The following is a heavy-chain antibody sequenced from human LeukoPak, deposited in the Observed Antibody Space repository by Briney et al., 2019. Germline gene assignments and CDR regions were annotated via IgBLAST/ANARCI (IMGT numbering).Heavy chain of an antibody. V-gene: IGHV3-30*18. D-gene: IGHD6-13*01. CDR1: GFTFSSYG. Sequence: TGGSLRLSCAASGFTFSSYGMHRVRRAPGKGLEWVAVISYDGSNKYYADSVKGRFTISRDNSKNTLYLQMNSLRAEDTAVYYCANIAAADPFDYWGQGTLVTVSS. CDR2: ISYDGSNK. J-gene: IGHJ4*02. CDR3: ANIAAADPFDY.